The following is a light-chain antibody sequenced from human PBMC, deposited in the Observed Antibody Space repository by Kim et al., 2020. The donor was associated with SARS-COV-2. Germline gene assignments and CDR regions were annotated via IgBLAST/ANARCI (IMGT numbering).Light chain of an antibody. CDR3: NSRDSSGNHVV. CDR1: SLRNYD. J-gene: IGLJ2*01. CDR2: GKV. V-gene: IGLV3-19*01. Sequence: SSELTQDPAVSVALRQTVRITCQGDSLRNYDATWYQLKPGQAPVVVIYGKVNRPSGIPDRFSGSGSGNTASLTITGTQSDDEADYYCNSRDSSGNHVVFGGGTQLTVL.